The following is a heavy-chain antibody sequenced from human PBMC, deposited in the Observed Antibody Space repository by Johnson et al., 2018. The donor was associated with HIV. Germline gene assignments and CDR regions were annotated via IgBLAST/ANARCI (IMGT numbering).Heavy chain of an antibody. CDR1: GFTFSSYG. V-gene: IGHV3-30*02. CDR2: IRYDGSTK. D-gene: IGHD3-3*01. Sequence: QVQLVESGGGVVQPGGSLRLSCAASGFTFSSYGMHWVRQSPGKGLEWVAFIRYDGSTKYYGASGKGRFTTFRYNYKNTLYLQMNSLRAEDTAVYYCARDGGEWLLSTAFDIWGQGTMVTVSS. CDR3: ARDGGEWLLSTAFDI. J-gene: IGHJ3*02.